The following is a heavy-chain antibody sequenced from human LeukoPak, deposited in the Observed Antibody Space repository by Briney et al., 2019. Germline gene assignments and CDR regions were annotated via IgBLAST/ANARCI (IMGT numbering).Heavy chain of an antibody. CDR2: ISSSGSTL. Sequence: GGSLRLSCAASGFTFSDYYMSWIRQAPGKGLEWVSYISSSGSTLYYADSVKGRFTISRDNAKNSLYLQMNSLRAEDTAVYYCARDLSDILTGYYRGWGQGTLVTVSS. V-gene: IGHV3-11*01. CDR3: ARDLSDILTGYYRG. CDR1: GFTFSDYY. D-gene: IGHD3-9*01. J-gene: IGHJ4*02.